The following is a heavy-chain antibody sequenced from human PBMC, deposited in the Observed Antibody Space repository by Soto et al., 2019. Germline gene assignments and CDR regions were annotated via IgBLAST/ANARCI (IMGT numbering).Heavy chain of an antibody. J-gene: IGHJ2*01. CDR2: IIPIFGTA. Sequence: SVKVSCKASGGTFSSYAISWVRQAPGQGLEWMGGIIPIFGTANYAQKFQGRVTITADESTSTAYMELSSLRSEDTAVYYCARDRSIAARPVYWYFDPWGRGTLVTVSS. CDR1: GGTFSSYA. D-gene: IGHD6-6*01. V-gene: IGHV1-69*13. CDR3: ARDRSIAARPVYWYFDP.